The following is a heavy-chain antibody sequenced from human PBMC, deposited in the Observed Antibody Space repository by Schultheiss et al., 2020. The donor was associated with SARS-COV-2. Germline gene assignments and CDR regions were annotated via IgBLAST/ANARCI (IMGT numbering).Heavy chain of an antibody. CDR1: GGSISSSSYY. V-gene: IGHV4-39*07. Sequence: SETLSLTCAVYGGSISSSSYYWGWIRQPPGKGLEWIGEINHSGSTNYNPSLKSRVTISVDRSKNQFSLNLRSVTAADTAVYYCARSSYEYGSFDHWGQGALVTVSS. D-gene: IGHD2-2*01. J-gene: IGHJ4*02. CDR2: INHSGST. CDR3: ARSSYEYGSFDH.